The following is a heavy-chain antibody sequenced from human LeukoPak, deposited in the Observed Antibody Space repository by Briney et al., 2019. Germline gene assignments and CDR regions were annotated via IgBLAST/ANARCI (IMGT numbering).Heavy chain of an antibody. CDR3: VRENWYYDY. V-gene: IGHV1-2*02. Sequence: ASVKVSCKASGGTFTPYYMHWVRQAPGLGLEWMGWIYPDNGGTYYAQKFQGRVTMTRDTSITTVYMELNSLRSDDTAIYYCVRENWYYDYWGQGTLVTVSS. CDR2: IYPDNGGT. CDR1: GGTFTPYY. J-gene: IGHJ4*02. D-gene: IGHD1-1*01.